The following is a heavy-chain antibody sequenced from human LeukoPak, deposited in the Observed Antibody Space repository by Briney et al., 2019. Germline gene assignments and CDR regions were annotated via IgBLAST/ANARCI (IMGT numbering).Heavy chain of an antibody. D-gene: IGHD3-3*01. Sequence: GGSLRLSCAASGFTFSSYWMSCVRQAPGKGLEWVANIKQDGSEKYYVDSVKGRFTISRDNAKNSLYLRMNSLRAEDTAVYYCARVSPVLRFLEWYDTGYYFDYWGQGTLVTVSS. CDR2: IKQDGSEK. V-gene: IGHV3-7*01. CDR3: ARVSPVLRFLEWYDTGYYFDY. J-gene: IGHJ4*02. CDR1: GFTFSSYW.